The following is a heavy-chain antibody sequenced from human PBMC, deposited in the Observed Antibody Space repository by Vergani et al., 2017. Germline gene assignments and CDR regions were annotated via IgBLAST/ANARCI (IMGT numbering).Heavy chain of an antibody. Sequence: QAQLGQSDSEVKKPGDSVTLSCKTSGYTFTGYYMHWVRQAPGQGLEWMGWINPNSGGTNYAQKFQGRVTMTRDTSISTAYMELSRLRSDDTAVYYCARGQWLPTLSFDYWGQGTLVTVSS. CDR2: INPNSGGT. D-gene: IGHD6-19*01. J-gene: IGHJ4*02. CDR1: GYTFTGYY. CDR3: ARGQWLPTLSFDY. V-gene: IGHV1-2*02.